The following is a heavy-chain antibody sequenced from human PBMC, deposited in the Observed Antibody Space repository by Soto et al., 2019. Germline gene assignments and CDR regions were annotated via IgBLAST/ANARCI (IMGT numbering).Heavy chain of an antibody. CDR1: GFSLTTARVG. J-gene: IGHJ4*02. CDR3: AHAYGGRSLY. V-gene: IGHV2-5*02. CDR2: IYWDDSK. D-gene: IGHD1-26*01. Sequence: QITLKESGPTLVKPTQTLTLTCTFSGFSLTTARVGVGWIRQPTGEALAWLAGIYWDDSKTDRPSLESRLTITKDTSTNQVALNMAILDSLDTATYYCAHAYGGRSLYWGQGTLVTVSS.